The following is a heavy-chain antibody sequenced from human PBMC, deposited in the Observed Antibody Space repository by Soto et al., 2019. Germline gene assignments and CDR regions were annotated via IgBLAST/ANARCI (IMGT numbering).Heavy chain of an antibody. CDR1: GFTVSSNY. V-gene: IGHV3-66*01. Sequence: PGGSLXLSCAASGFTVSSNYMSWVRQAPGKGLEWVSVIYSGGSTYYADSVKGRFTISRDNSKNTLYLQMNSLRAEDTAVYYCASLTITGTRRAYYYYYYMDVWGKGTTVTVSS. CDR2: IYSGGST. CDR3: ASLTITGTRRAYYYYYYMDV. J-gene: IGHJ6*03. D-gene: IGHD1-7*01.